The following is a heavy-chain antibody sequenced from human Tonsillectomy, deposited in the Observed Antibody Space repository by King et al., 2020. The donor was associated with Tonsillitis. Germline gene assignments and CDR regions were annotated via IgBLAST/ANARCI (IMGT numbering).Heavy chain of an antibody. CDR1: GGSISSYY. Sequence: VQLQESGPGLVKPSGTLSLTCAVSGGSISSYYWSWIRQPPGKGLEWIGYIYFSGSTNYNSSLKSRVTISVDTSKNQFSLKLSSVTAADTAVYYCARLAEGISPRPESDYYYYMDVWGKGTTVTVSS. J-gene: IGHJ6*03. CDR3: ARLAEGISPRPESDYYYYMDV. D-gene: IGHD6-6*01. CDR2: IYFSGST. V-gene: IGHV4-59*08.